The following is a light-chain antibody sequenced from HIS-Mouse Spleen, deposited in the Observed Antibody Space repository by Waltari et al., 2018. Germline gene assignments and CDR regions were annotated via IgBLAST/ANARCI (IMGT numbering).Light chain of an antibody. J-gene: IGKJ4*01. CDR3: QQYNNWPLT. CDR1: QSVSSN. CDR2: GAS. Sequence: EIVMTQSPATLSVSPGKRSTLSCRASQSVSSNLAWYQQKPGQAPRLLIYGASTRANGIPARFSGSGSGTEFTLTISSLQSEDFAVYYCQQYNNWPLTFGGGTKMEIK. V-gene: IGKV3-15*01.